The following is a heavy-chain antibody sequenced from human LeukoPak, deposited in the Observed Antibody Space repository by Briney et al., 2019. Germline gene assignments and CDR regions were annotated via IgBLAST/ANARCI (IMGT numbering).Heavy chain of an antibody. J-gene: IGHJ4*02. Sequence: PGRSLRLSCAASGFTFDDYAMHWVRHAPGKGLEWVSGISWNSGSIGYADSVKGRFTISRDNAKNSLYLQMNSLRAEDTAVYYCAKPGPTNYSYGHWGQGTLVTVSS. CDR3: AKPGPTNYSYGH. CDR2: ISWNSGSI. CDR1: GFTFDDYA. D-gene: IGHD5-18*01. V-gene: IGHV3-9*01.